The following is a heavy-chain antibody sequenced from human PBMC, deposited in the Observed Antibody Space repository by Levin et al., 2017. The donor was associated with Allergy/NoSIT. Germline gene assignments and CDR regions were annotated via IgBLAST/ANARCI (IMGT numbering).Heavy chain of an antibody. Sequence: SETLSLTCTVSGGSISSGGYYWSWIRQHPGKGLEWIGYIYYSGSTYYNPSLKSRVTISVDTSKNQFSLKLSSVTAADTAVYYCARDLSRRGHYDSSGYLDYWGQGTLVTVSS. V-gene: IGHV4-31*03. D-gene: IGHD3-22*01. CDR2: IYYSGST. J-gene: IGHJ4*02. CDR1: GGSISSGGYY. CDR3: ARDLSRRGHYDSSGYLDY.